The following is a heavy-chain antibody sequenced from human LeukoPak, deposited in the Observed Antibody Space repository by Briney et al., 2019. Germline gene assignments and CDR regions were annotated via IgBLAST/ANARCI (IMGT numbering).Heavy chain of an antibody. J-gene: IGHJ5*02. Sequence: ASVKVSCKASGYTFTSYDINWVRQATGQGLEWMGWMNPNSGNTGYAQKFQGRVTMTRNTSISTAYMELSSLRSEDTAVYYRARGHFATYYDFWSGSNWFDPWGQGTLVTVSS. D-gene: IGHD3-3*01. CDR1: GYTFTSYD. CDR2: MNPNSGNT. CDR3: ARGHFATYYDFWSGSNWFDP. V-gene: IGHV1-8*01.